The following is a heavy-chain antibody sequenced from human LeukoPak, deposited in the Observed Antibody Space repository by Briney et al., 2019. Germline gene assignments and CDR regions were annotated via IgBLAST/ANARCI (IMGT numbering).Heavy chain of an antibody. CDR2: FDPEDGET. D-gene: IGHD2-2*01. Sequence: ASVKVSSKVSGYTLTELSMHWVRQAPGKGLEWMGGFDPEDGETIYAQKFQGRVTMTEDTSTDTAYMELSSLRSEDTAVYYCATGVVVVPAAIAVLFDYWGQGTLVTVSS. V-gene: IGHV1-24*01. J-gene: IGHJ4*02. CDR3: ATGVVVVPAAIAVLFDY. CDR1: GYTLTELS.